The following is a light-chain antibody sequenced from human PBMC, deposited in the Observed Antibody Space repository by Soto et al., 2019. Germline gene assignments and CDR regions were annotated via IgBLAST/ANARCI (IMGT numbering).Light chain of an antibody. CDR2: RAF. CDR3: QQYDRFPIT. Sequence: DIQMTQSPSTLSASIGDSVTITCRASQSIGTWLAWHQQKPGKAPNLLIYRAFSLGSGVSSRFSGSGSVTEFTLTISSLQPGDFATYYCQQYDRFPITFGQGTRLEIK. V-gene: IGKV1-5*03. CDR1: QSIGTW. J-gene: IGKJ5*01.